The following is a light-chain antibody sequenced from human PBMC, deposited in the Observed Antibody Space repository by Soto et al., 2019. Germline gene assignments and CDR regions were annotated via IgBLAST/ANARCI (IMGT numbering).Light chain of an antibody. CDR3: HVWDSSRDHPL. J-gene: IGLJ2*01. CDR2: YDT. Sequence: SSELTQPPSVSVAPGKTARITCGGINIGSKHVHWYQQKPGQAPVLVIYYDTDRPSGIPERFSGPNSGNTATLTISRVEAGDEADYYCHVWDSSRDHPLFGGGTKLTVL. V-gene: IGLV3-21*04. CDR1: NIGSKH.